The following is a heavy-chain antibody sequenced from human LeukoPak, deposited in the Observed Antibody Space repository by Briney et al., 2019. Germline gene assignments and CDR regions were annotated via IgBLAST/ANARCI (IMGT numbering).Heavy chain of an antibody. CDR3: ARGDLIVDNWFDP. D-gene: IGHD2-21*01. J-gene: IGHJ5*02. V-gene: IGHV1-69*05. Sequence: SVKVSCKASGGTFSSYAISWVRQAPGQGLEWMGRIIPIFGTANYAQKFQGRVTITTDESTSTAYMELSSLRSEDTAVYYCARGDLIVDNWFDPWGQGTLVAVSS. CDR2: IIPIFGTA. CDR1: GGTFSSYA.